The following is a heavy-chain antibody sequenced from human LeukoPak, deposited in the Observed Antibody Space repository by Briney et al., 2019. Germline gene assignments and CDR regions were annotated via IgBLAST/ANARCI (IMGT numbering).Heavy chain of an antibody. CDR3: AREGVIGDGYNFFDY. V-gene: IGHV1-2*02. D-gene: IGHD5-24*01. CDR1: GYTFIGYY. CDR2: INPHSGGT. J-gene: IGHJ4*02. Sequence: ASVKVSCKASGYTFIGYYMHWVRQAPGRGLEWMGWINPHSGGTNSEQSFQGRVTMSRDTSISTVYMELSRLRSDDTALYYCAREGVIGDGYNFFDYWGQGTLVTVSS.